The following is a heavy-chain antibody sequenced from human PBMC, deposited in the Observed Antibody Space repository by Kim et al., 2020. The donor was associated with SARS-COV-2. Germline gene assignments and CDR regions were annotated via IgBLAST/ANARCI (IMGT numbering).Heavy chain of an antibody. J-gene: IGHJ4*02. CDR2: ISYDGSNK. CDR3: ARDPVVVTARGTGYFDF. CDR1: GFTFSSYA. Sequence: GGSLRLSCAASGFTFSSYAMHWVRQAPGKGLEWVAVISYDGSNKYYADSVKGRFTISRDNSKNTLYMQMNSVRAEDTAVYYCARDPVVVTARGTGYFDFWGQGTMVTVSS. D-gene: IGHD2-21*02. V-gene: IGHV3-30*04.